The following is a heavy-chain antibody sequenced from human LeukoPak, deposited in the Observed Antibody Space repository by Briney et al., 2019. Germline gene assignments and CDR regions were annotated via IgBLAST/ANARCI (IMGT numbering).Heavy chain of an antibody. Sequence: SETLSLTCSVSGRSIRSNSNYWAWIRRPPGKGLAWVGSKYYRGSTYYNPSLKSRVTISVDTSKSQFSLKLSSVTAADTAVYYCAGLREGVVGAAFDYWGQGTLVTVSS. CDR1: GRSIRSNSNY. CDR2: KYYRGST. D-gene: IGHD1-26*01. CDR3: AGLREGVVGAAFDY. J-gene: IGHJ4*02. V-gene: IGHV4-39*01.